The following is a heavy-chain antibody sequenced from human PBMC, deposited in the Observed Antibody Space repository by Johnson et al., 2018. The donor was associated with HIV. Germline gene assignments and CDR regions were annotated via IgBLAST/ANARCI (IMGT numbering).Heavy chain of an antibody. CDR1: GFTFDDYA. J-gene: IGHJ3*02. CDR3: ARVYYYDNKDGFDI. CDR2: LNWNGGRT. V-gene: IGHV3-20*04. Sequence: MLLVESGGGVVRPGGSLRLSCVASGFTFDDYAMSWVRQAPGKGLEWVAGLNWNGGRTGYADSVKGRFTMSRDNAKNSLFLQMNSLRTEDTAVYYCARVYYYDNKDGFDIWGQGTTVTVSS. D-gene: IGHD3-22*01.